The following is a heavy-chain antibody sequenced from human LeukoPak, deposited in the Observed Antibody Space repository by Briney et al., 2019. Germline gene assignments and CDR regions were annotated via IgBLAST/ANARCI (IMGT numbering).Heavy chain of an antibody. CDR2: IYYSGST. D-gene: IGHD1-14*01. J-gene: IGHJ5*02. V-gene: IGHV4-59*12. CDR3: VGLTEKHTLDP. Sequence: SETLSLTCTVSGGSISSCYWCCFRQPPGKGLEGIGYIYYSGSTNYNPSLKTRVTISVDTSTNNFSLMLRSVTTADPAVFYYVGLTEKHTLDPWGQGTLGTVSS. CDR1: GGSISSCY.